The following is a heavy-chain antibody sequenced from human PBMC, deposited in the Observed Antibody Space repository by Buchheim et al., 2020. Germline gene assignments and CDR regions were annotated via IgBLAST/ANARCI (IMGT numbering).Heavy chain of an antibody. CDR1: GASISSRGYY. V-gene: IGHV4-31*03. J-gene: IGHJ4*02. CDR3: VRLVVPKAAFDS. CDR2: IYYSGTT. Sequence: QVQLQESGPGLVRPSQTLSLTCTVSGASISSRGYYWSWIRQYPGKDLEWIGYIYYSGTTYYNPSLKSRITISVDTTHNHFSLNLRSVTAADTALYYCVRLVVPKAAFDSWGQGIL. D-gene: IGHD2-2*01.